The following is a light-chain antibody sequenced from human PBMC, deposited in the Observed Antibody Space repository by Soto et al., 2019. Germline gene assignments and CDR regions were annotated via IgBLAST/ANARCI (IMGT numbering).Light chain of an antibody. CDR3: SSYTSSSTLV. CDR1: SSDVGGYNY. Sequence: QSALTQPRSVSGSPGQSVTISCTGSSSDVGGYNYVSWYQQQPGKAPKLMIYDVAIRPSGVSDRFSGSKSGNTASLTISGLQAEDDADYYCSSYTSSSTLVFGGGTKLTVL. CDR2: DVA. J-gene: IGLJ2*01. V-gene: IGLV2-14*03.